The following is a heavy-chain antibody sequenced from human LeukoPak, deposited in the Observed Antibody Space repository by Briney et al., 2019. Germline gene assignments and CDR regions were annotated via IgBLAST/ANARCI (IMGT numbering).Heavy chain of an antibody. V-gene: IGHV3-48*04. CDR3: ARDQQDYGMDV. D-gene: IGHD6-13*01. J-gene: IGHJ6*02. Sequence: GGSLRLSCAASGFTFSSYSMNWVRQAPGKGLEWVSYISSSGSTIYYADSVKGRFTISRDNAKNSLYLQMNSLRAEDTAVYYCARDQQDYGMDVWGQGTTVTVSS. CDR2: ISSSGSTI. CDR1: GFTFSSYS.